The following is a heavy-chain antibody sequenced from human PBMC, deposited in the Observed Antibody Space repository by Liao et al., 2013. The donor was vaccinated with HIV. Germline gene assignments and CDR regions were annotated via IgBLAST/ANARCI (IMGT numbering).Heavy chain of an antibody. CDR3: AREPDY. Sequence: QVQLQQWGAGLLKPSETLSLTCAVYGGSFSGYYWSWIRQPPGKGLEWIGHVAYGGNTHHYSPSLNNRVTISVDTSTNEFSLKLTSVTAADTAMYFCAREPDYWGQGILVSVSS. CDR2: VAYGGNTH. V-gene: IGHV4-34*01. CDR1: GGSFSGYY. J-gene: IGHJ4*02.